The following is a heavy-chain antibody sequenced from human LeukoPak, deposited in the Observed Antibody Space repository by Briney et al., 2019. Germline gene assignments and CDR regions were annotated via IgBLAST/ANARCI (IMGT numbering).Heavy chain of an antibody. CDR2: ISYDGSNK. CDR3: AKALHIYYYYGMDV. J-gene: IGHJ6*02. V-gene: IGHV3-30*18. D-gene: IGHD2-21*01. Sequence: GGSLRLSCAASGFTFSSYGMHWVRQAPGKGLEWVAVISYDGSNKYYADSVEGRFTISRDNSKNTLYLQMNSLRAEDTAVYYCAKALHIYYYYGMDVWGQGTTVTVSS. CDR1: GFTFSSYG.